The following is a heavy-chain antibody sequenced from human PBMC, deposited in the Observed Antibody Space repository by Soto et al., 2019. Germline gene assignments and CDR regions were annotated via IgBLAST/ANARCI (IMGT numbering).Heavy chain of an antibody. V-gene: IGHV3-23*01. D-gene: IGHD2-21*01. CDR3: AKRNCDDCSFQYYFDF. CDR2: FSDSGGTT. CDR1: GFTFSNSA. J-gene: IGHJ4*02. Sequence: EVQLLESGGGLEQPGGSLRLSCVVSGFTFSNSAMSWVRQAPGKGLEWVSGFSDSGGTTSYADSVKGRFTVFRDSSKNTLYLEMNSLRADDTAIYYCAKRNCDDCSFQYYFDFWGQGTLVTVSS.